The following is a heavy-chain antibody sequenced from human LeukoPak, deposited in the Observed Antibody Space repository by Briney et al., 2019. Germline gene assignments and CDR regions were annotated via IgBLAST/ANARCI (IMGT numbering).Heavy chain of an antibody. D-gene: IGHD2/OR15-2a*01. CDR3: ARDTLVSIDY. CDR2: IWYDGSKR. V-gene: IGHV3-33*01. CDR1: GFTFSNYG. J-gene: IGHJ4*02. Sequence: GGSLRLSCAASGFTFSNYGMHWVRQTPGKGLEWVAGIWYDGSKRNHADSVKGRFTIFRDNAKKLLYLQMNSLRAEDTAVYYCARDTLVSIDYWGQGTLVTVSS.